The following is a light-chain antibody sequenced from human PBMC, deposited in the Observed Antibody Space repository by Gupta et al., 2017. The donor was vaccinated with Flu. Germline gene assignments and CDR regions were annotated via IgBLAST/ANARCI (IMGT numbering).Light chain of an antibody. CDR1: QRVSTY. CDR3: QKRSNWPPYT. CDR2: DAS. Sequence: EIVLTQSPATLSLSPGERATLSCRASQRVSTYLAWYQQKPGQAPRLLIYDASNRATGIPARFSGSGSGTDFTLTIISLEPEDFAVYYCQKRSNWPPYTFGQGTRLEIK. V-gene: IGKV3-11*01. J-gene: IGKJ2*01.